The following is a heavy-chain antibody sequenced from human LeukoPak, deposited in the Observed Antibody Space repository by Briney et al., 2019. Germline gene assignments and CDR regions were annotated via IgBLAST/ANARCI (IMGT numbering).Heavy chain of an antibody. CDR2: IKQDGSEK. CDR1: GFTFSSYW. J-gene: IGHJ4*02. V-gene: IGHV3-7*01. D-gene: IGHD4-17*01. CDR3: ARASYGAYVYFAY. Sequence: GGSLRLSCAASGFTFSSYWMSWVRQAPGKGLEGVANIKQDGSEKYYVDSVKGRFTISRDNAKNSLYLQMNSLRAEDTAVYYCARASYGAYVYFAYWGKGPLVPVSS.